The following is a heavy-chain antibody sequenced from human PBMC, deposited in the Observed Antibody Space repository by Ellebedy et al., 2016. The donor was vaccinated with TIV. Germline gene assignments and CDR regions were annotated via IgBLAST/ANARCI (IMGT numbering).Heavy chain of an antibody. J-gene: IGHJ4*02. CDR2: ISSSGNYI. V-gene: IGHV3-21*06. Sequence: GESLKISXAASGFIFSSYSMNWVRQAPGKGLEWVSSISSSGNYIYYADSVKGRFTISRDNAQNSLYLQMNSLRAEDTAVYYCARVLGVTAIYYWGQGTLVTVSS. CDR3: ARVLGVTAIYY. D-gene: IGHD2-21*02. CDR1: GFIFSSYS.